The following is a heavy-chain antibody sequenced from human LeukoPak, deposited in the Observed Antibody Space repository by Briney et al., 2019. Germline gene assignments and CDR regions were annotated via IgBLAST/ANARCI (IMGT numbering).Heavy chain of an antibody. CDR2: IFGSGTT. J-gene: IGHJ4*02. CDR3: AKTLGIAATHPSN. D-gene: IGHD6-25*01. Sequence: GGSLRLSCAASGFTFSSYAMSWVRQAPGKGLERGSGIFGSGTTYYTDSVKGRFTIPRDNSKNTLYLQMSSLRAEDTAIYYCAKTLGIAATHPSNWGQGTLVTVSS. V-gene: IGHV3-23*01. CDR1: GFTFSSYA.